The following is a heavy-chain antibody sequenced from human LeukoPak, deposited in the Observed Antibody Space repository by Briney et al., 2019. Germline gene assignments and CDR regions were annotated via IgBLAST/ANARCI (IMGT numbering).Heavy chain of an antibody. Sequence: GGSLRLSCVASGFSLSNFQMYWVRQAPGKGLEWVSIISLDGSTEFYADSVKGRFTISRDNSKNTLYLQMNSLRAEDTAVYYCADLHSSGQYWGQGTLVTVSS. J-gene: IGHJ4*02. D-gene: IGHD3-22*01. CDR3: ADLHSSGQY. V-gene: IGHV3-30-3*01. CDR2: ISLDGSTE. CDR1: GFSLSNFQ.